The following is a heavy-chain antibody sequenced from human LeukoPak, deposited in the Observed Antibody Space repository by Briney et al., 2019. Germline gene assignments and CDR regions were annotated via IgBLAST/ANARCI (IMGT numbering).Heavy chain of an antibody. CDR2: NQNCADT. CDR3: ARDGTAAGLYFDL. Sequence: NQNCADTTYVDSVNGPFTISRDNPRNSLYVQMNSLRAEDTAIYYCARDGTAAGLYFDLWGQGTLVTVSS. J-gene: IGHJ4*01. D-gene: IGHD6-13*01. V-gene: IGHV3-7*01.